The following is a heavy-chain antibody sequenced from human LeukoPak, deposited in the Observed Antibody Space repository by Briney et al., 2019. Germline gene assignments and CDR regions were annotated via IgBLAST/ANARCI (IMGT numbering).Heavy chain of an antibody. V-gene: IGHV3-30*18. Sequence: GGSLRLSCAASGFTFSTYGMHWVRQAPGKGLEWVAVISYDGSNKYYADSVKGRFTISRDNSKNTLYLQMNSLRAEDTAVYFCAKDRVWGYASNFDYWGQGTLVAVSS. J-gene: IGHJ4*02. CDR2: ISYDGSNK. D-gene: IGHD3-16*01. CDR3: AKDRVWGYASNFDY. CDR1: GFTFSTYG.